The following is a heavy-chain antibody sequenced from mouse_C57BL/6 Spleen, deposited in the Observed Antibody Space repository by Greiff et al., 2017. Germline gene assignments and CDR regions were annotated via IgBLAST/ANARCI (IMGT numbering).Heavy chain of an antibody. Sequence: EVQRVESGGGLVQPGGSLSLSCAASGFTFTDYYMSWVRQPPGKALEWLGFIRNKANGYTTEYSASVKGRFTISRDNSQSILYLQMNALRAEDSATYYCARSHYDYIYAMDYWGQGTSVTVSS. J-gene: IGHJ4*01. CDR3: ARSHYDYIYAMDY. CDR1: GFTFTDYY. D-gene: IGHD2-4*01. V-gene: IGHV7-3*01. CDR2: IRNKANGYTT.